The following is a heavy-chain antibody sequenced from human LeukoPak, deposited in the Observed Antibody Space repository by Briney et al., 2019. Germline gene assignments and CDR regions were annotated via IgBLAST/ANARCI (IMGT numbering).Heavy chain of an antibody. V-gene: IGHV3-23*01. CDR2: ISGSGGST. J-gene: IGHJ4*02. CDR3: AKDGPTPGFLEWSQSSGFDY. D-gene: IGHD3-3*01. CDR1: GFTFSSYA. Sequence: GGSLRLSCAASGFTFSSYAMSRVRQAPGKGLEWVSPISGSGGSTYYADSVKGRFTISRDNSKNTLYLQMNSLRAEDTAVYYCAKDGPTPGFLEWSQSSGFDYWGQGTLVTVSS.